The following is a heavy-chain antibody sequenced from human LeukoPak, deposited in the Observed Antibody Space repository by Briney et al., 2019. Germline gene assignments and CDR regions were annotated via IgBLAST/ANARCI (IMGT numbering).Heavy chain of an antibody. CDR1: GAFITRDTYY. J-gene: IGHJ4*02. V-gene: IGHV4-39*07. CDR2: IWFDGND. Sequence: SETLSLTCTVSGAFITRDTYYWAWVRQSPGKGLEWIGSIWFDGNDYYNPSLNSRVTISVDTSKNQFSLRLSSVTAADTAVYYCARGPYYSDSWGPGTLVTVSS. CDR3: ARGPYYSDS.